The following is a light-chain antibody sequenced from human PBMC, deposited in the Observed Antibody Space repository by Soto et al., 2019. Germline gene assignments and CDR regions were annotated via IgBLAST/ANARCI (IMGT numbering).Light chain of an antibody. V-gene: IGKV3-20*01. J-gene: IGKJ3*01. CDR2: AAS. CDR1: QSINNRY. CDR3: QQFGSSPGFT. Sequence: EIVLTQSPGTLSLSPGERATLSCRASQSINNRYLAWYQQKPGQAPRLLIYAASSRATGIPDRFRGSGSGTDFPLTISRLEPEDFAVYYCQQFGSSPGFTFGPGTKVDIK.